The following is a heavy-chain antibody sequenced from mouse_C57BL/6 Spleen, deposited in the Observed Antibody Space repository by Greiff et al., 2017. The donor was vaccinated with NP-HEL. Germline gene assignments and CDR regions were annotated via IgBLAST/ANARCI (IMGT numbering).Heavy chain of an antibody. J-gene: IGHJ4*01. D-gene: IGHD4-1*01. CDR2: IWRGGST. Sequence: QVQLQHSGPGLVQPSQSLSITCTVSGFSLTSYGVHWVRQSPGKGLEWLGVIWRGGSTDYNAAFMSRLSITKDNSKSQVFFKMNSLQADDTAIYYCAKNGLTGTGYYAMDYWGQGTSVTVSS. V-gene: IGHV2-5*01. CDR1: GFSLTSYG. CDR3: AKNGLTGTGYYAMDY.